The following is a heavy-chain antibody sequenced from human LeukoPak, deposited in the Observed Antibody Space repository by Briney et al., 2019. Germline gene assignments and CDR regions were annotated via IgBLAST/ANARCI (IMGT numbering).Heavy chain of an antibody. Sequence: SETLSLTCTVSNGSIISSTYYWGWLRQPPGKGLEWIGSIYYSASTYYNPSLKSRVTISVDTSKNQFSLKLSSVTAADTAVYNCARNYSNFWSGYYGPCLDPWGQGTRVTFPS. J-gene: IGHJ5*02. CDR1: NGSIISSTYY. V-gene: IGHV4-39*01. CDR3: ARNYSNFWSGYYGPCLDP. D-gene: IGHD3-3*01. CDR2: IYYSAST.